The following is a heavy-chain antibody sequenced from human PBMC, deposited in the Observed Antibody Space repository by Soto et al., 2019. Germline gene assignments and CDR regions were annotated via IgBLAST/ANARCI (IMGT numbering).Heavy chain of an antibody. CDR2: IYDNGKT. V-gene: IGHV4-30-4*01. Sequence: QVPLQESGPGLVKPSQTLSLTCTVSSGSINSIDYYWSWIRQPPGNGLESIGHIYDNGKTYSNPSLMSQVTISVDTSHSQFSLRLTCVTAADTAEYYCARGSPTDKVDFWGPGTLVTVSS. J-gene: IGHJ4*02. CDR1: SGSINSIDYY. CDR3: ARGSPTDKVDF.